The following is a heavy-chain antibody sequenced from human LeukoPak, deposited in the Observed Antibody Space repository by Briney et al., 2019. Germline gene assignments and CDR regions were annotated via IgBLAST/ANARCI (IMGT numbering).Heavy chain of an antibody. CDR2: IYNGGRT. J-gene: IGHJ5*02. CDR1: GGSISNYY. Sequence: KPSETLSLTCSVSGGSISNYYWNWIRQPPGKGLEWIAHIYNGGRTNYNPSLKSRVTISVDTSKNQFSLKLSSVTAADTAVYYCAKDGSWDYLNWFDPWGQGTLVTVSS. D-gene: IGHD3-10*01. V-gene: IGHV4-59*01. CDR3: AKDGSWDYLNWFDP.